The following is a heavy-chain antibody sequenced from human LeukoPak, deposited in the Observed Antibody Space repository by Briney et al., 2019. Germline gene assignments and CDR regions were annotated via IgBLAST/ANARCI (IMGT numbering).Heavy chain of an antibody. CDR1: GFTFSSYG. V-gene: IGHV3-23*01. J-gene: IGHJ6*03. Sequence: GGSLRLSCAASGFTFSSYGMSWVRQAPGKGLEWVSAISGSGGSTYYADSVKGRFTISRDNSKNTLYLQMNSLRAEDTAVYYCAKDGWVGATSYYYYYMDVWGKGTTVTVSS. D-gene: IGHD1-26*01. CDR2: ISGSGGST. CDR3: AKDGWVGATSYYYYYMDV.